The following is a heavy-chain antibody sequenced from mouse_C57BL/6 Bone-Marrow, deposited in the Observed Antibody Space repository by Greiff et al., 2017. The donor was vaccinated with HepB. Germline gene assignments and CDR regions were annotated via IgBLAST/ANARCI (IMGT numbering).Heavy chain of an antibody. Sequence: QVQLKESGPGLVQPSQSLSITCTVSGFSLTSYGVHWVRQSPGKGLEWLGVIWRGGSTDYNAAFMSRLSITKDNSKSQVFFKMNSLQADDTAIYYCAKNDDGYFSYAMDYWGQGTSVTVSS. CDR1: GFSLTSYG. V-gene: IGHV2-5*01. CDR3: AKNDDGYFSYAMDY. CDR2: IWRGGST. D-gene: IGHD2-3*01. J-gene: IGHJ4*01.